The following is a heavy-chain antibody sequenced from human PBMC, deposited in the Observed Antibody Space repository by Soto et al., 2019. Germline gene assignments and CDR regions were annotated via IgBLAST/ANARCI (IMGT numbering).Heavy chain of an antibody. D-gene: IGHD3-10*01. CDR1: GYTCTSYD. CDR2: MNPNSGNT. Sequence: ASMKVSCRTSGYTCTSYDIKLVRQATGQGLEWMGWMNPNSGNTGYAQKFQGRVTMTRNTSISTAYMELSSLRSEDTAVYYCARGGVFFFAAPTNPFDYWGQGTLVTVSS. J-gene: IGHJ4*02. CDR3: ARGGVFFFAAPTNPFDY. V-gene: IGHV1-8*02.